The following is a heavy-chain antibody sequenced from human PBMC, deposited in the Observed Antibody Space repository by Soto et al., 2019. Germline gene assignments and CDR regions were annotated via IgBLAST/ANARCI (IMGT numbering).Heavy chain of an antibody. V-gene: IGHV4-30-2*01. CDR3: ARDYGDYVFDY. CDR1: GGSISSGGYS. Sequence: QLQLHESGSGLVKPSQTLSLTCAVSGGSISSGGYSWSWIRQPPGKGLEWIGYIYHSGSTYYNPSLKSRVTISVDRSKNQFSLKLSSVTAADTAVYYSARDYGDYVFDYWGQGTLVTVSS. CDR2: IYHSGST. J-gene: IGHJ4*02. D-gene: IGHD4-17*01.